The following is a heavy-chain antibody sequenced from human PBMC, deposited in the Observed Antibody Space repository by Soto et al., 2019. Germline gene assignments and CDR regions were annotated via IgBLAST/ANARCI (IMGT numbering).Heavy chain of an antibody. CDR2: VYNSGNT. Sequence: PSETLSLTCTVSGDFISSGNYYWGWIRQPPGKGLEWIGSVYNSGNTYYSPSLKSRVTISVDTSKNQFSLKLSSVTAADTAVYYCARIHYYYALDYWGQGTLVTVSS. V-gene: IGHV4-39*07. CDR3: ARIHYYYALDY. D-gene: IGHD3-10*01. CDR1: GDFISSGNYY. J-gene: IGHJ4*02.